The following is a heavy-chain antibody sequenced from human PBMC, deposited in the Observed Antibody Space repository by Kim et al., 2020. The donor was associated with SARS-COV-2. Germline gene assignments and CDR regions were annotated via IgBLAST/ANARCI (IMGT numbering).Heavy chain of an antibody. CDR3: ARGPMVGVVMKDWYFDL. D-gene: IGHD2-21*01. J-gene: IGHJ2*01. V-gene: IGHV4-34*01. Sequence: LKSRVTISVDTSKNQFSLKLSSVTAADTAVYYCARGPMVGVVMKDWYFDLWGRGTLVTVSS.